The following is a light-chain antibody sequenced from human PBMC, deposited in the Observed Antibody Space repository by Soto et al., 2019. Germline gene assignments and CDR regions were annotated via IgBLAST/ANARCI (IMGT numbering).Light chain of an antibody. Sequence: QSAQNKPASVSGSPGQSVTISCTATSSDVENYKLVSWYQQHPGKAPKLIIYEVSKRPSGVSNRFSGSKSANTASLIISGLQPEDEADYYCWSTVRGYVFGTGTKVTVL. CDR1: SSDVENYKL. CDR3: WSTVRGYV. J-gene: IGLJ1*01. V-gene: IGLV2-23*02. CDR2: EVS.